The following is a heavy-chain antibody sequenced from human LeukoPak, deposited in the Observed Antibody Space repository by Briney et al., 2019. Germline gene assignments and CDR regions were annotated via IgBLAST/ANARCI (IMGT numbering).Heavy chain of an antibody. CDR1: GLTFRTSA. V-gene: IGHV3-30-3*01. D-gene: IGHD5-24*01. J-gene: IGHJ5*02. Sequence: GRSLRLSCADSGLTFRTSAMHWVRQAPGKGLEWVAVVSFDGSNENYADSVRGRFTISRDNSKNTLYLQMSGLRREDTAMYYWARGVGYTLVPWGQGTLVTVSS. CDR2: VSFDGSNE. CDR3: ARGVGYTLVP.